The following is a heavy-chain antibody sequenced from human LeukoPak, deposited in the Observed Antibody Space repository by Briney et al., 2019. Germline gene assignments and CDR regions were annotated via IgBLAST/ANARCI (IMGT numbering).Heavy chain of an antibody. Sequence: ASVKVSCKASGYTFTSYAIHWVRQAPGQRLEWMGWINTCNGNTKYSQNFQGRVTITRDTSASTAYMELSSLRSEDTAVYYCARDERLLNYWGQGTLVTVSS. D-gene: IGHD2-21*02. J-gene: IGHJ4*02. CDR1: GYTFTSYA. CDR2: INTCNGNT. V-gene: IGHV1-3*04. CDR3: ARDERLLNY.